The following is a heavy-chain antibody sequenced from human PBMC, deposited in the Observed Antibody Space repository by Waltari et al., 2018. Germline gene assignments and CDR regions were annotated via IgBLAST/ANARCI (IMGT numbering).Heavy chain of an antibody. CDR3: ASIAVAGNRRFDY. Sequence: IGRIIPIFGTANYAQKFQGRVTITTDESTSTAYMELSSLRSEDTAVYYCASIAVAGNRRFDYWGQGTLVTVSS. V-gene: IGHV1-69*05. D-gene: IGHD6-19*01. CDR2: IIPIFGTA. J-gene: IGHJ4*02.